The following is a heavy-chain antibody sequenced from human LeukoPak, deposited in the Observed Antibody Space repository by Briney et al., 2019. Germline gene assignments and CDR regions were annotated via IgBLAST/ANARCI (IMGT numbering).Heavy chain of an antibody. CDR2: ISYDGSNK. CDR3: AKDRRVTMVRGVIDAPLDY. Sequence: PGGSLRLSCAASGFTFSSYGMHWVRQAPGKGLEWVAVISYDGSNKYYADSVKGRFTISRDNSKNTLYLQMNSLRAEDTAVYYCAKDRRVTMVRGVIDAPLDYWGQGTLVTVSS. J-gene: IGHJ4*02. CDR1: GFTFSSYG. V-gene: IGHV3-30*18. D-gene: IGHD3-10*01.